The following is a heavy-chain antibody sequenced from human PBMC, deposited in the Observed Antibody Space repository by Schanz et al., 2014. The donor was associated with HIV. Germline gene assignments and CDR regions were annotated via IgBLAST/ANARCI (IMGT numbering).Heavy chain of an antibody. CDR2: IKQDASLE. CDR3: AREWATVTTLGD. D-gene: IGHD4-17*01. CDR1: GFTLSTYW. J-gene: IGHJ4*02. Sequence: EVQLLESGGGLVQPGGSLRLSCAASGFTLSTYWMGWVRQAPGKGLEWVANIKQDASLENYVDSVKGRFAIFRDNARNSLFLQMNSLRVEDTAVYYCAREWATVTTLGDWGQGTLVTVSS. V-gene: IGHV3-7*01.